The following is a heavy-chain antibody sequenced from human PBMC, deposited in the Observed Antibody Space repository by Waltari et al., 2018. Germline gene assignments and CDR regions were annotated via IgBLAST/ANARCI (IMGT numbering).Heavy chain of an antibody. Sequence: EVQMLQSGAEVKKPGTPVKISCKVSGDTFTDIYIHWIKQAPGKGLQWMGLIDPEESQAIYAQKFQGRVTMTADTSIHTAYTELTSLTSEDTAFYYCATALGGGILASRPFHFWGQGTMITVSS. J-gene: IGHJ3*01. V-gene: IGHV1-69-2*01. CDR3: ATALGGGILASRPFHF. CDR1: GDTFTDIY. CDR2: IDPEESQA. D-gene: IGHD3-3*02.